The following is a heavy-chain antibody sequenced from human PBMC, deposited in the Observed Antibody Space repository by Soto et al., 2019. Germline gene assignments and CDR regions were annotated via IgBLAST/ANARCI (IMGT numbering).Heavy chain of an antibody. V-gene: IGHV1-24*01. CDR1: GYTLTELS. CDR3: ATSNQRITVFGVVVDFDH. Sequence: ASVKVSCKVSGYTLTELSMHWVRQARGKGLEWMGNFDPEDGETVYAQKFQGRVTMTEDTSTDTAYMELSSLRSEDTAVYYCATSNQRITVFGVVVDFDHWGQGTLVTVSS. CDR2: FDPEDGET. J-gene: IGHJ4*02. D-gene: IGHD3-3*01.